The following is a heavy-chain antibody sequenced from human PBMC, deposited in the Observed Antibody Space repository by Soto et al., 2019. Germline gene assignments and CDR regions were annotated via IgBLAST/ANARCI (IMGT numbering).Heavy chain of an antibody. J-gene: IGHJ4*02. CDR2: VYYSGSA. D-gene: IGHD6-19*01. Sequence: SETLTLTCTVSGASISSSTFYWGWIRQPPGKGLEWIGTVYYSGSAYYNPSLKSRLTISVDTSKNQFSLKLSSVTAADTALYYCVRHAPYRSGWANRNDYWGQGTLVTVSS. CDR3: VRHAPYRSGWANRNDY. V-gene: IGHV4-39*01. CDR1: GASISSSTFY.